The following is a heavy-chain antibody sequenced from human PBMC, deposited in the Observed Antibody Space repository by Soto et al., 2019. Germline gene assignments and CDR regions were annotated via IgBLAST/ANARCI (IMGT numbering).Heavy chain of an antibody. J-gene: IGHJ4*02. CDR3: TRVLSSGASEY. CDR2: SRTIANGGAT. CDR1: GFTFRDYA. Sequence: GGSLRLSCTTSGFTFRDYAMSWVRQAPGKGLEWVGFSRTIANGGATEYAASVKGRFTISRDDSTSIAYLQMNSLKTEDTAVYYFTRVLSSGASEYSCPGSLVTVS. D-gene: IGHD3-10*01. V-gene: IGHV3-49*04.